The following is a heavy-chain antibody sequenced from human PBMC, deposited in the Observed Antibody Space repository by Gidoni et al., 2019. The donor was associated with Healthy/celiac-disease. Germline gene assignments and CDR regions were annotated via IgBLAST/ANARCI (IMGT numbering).Heavy chain of an antibody. Sequence: EVQLLESGGGLVQPGGSLRLSCAASGFTFSSYARSWVRQAPGKGLEWVSAISGRGGSTYYADAVKGRFNIARDNAKNTLYLQMNSLRAEDTAVYYCAKGETVTTDCYFDYWGQGTLVTVSS. CDR3: AKGETVTTDCYFDY. CDR2: ISGRGGST. V-gene: IGHV3-23*01. J-gene: IGHJ4*02. D-gene: IGHD4-17*01. CDR1: GFTFSSYA.